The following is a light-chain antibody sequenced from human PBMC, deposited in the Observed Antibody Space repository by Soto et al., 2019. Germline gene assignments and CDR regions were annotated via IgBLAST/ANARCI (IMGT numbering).Light chain of an antibody. CDR3: GTWNSSLSAGGVV. CDR2: DNN. Sequence: QSVLTQPPSVSAAPGQKVTISCSGSSFNIGNNYVSWYQQLPGTAPKLLIHDNNKRPSGIPDRFSGSKSGTSATLGITGLQTEDEADYYCGTWNSSLSAGGVVFGGGTKPTVL. J-gene: IGLJ2*01. CDR1: SFNIGNNY. V-gene: IGLV1-51*01.